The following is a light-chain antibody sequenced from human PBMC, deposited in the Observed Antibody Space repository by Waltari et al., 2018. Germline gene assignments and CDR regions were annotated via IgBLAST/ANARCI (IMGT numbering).Light chain of an antibody. J-gene: IGKJ1*01. CDR2: GAS. CDR1: QSSSRS. Sequence: CRASQSSSRSLAWYQQKPGQDPKLLIYGASTRPPGIPDRFSGGGSGTDFSLTISRLEPEDFAMYHCQHYVRLPLTFGQGTKVEIK. CDR3: QHYVRLPLT. V-gene: IGKV3-20*01.